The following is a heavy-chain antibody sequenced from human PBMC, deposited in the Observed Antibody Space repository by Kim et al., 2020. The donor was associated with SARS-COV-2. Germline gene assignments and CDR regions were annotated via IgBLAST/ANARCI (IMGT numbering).Heavy chain of an antibody. D-gene: IGHD2-2*01. CDR3: ARKPAAIEYYFDY. J-gene: IGHJ4*02. Sequence: YAPPVQDQVTISADKSIRTAYLQWSSLKASDTAMYYCARKPAAIEYYFDYWGQGTLVTVSS. V-gene: IGHV5-51*01.